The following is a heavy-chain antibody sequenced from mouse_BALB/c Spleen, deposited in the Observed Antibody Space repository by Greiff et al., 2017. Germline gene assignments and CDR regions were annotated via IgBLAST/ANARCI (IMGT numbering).Heavy chain of an antibody. D-gene: IGHD1-2*01. CDR1: GDSITSGY. CDR3: AREGATTAPSMDY. J-gene: IGHJ4*01. CDR2: ISYSGST. Sequence: EVQLQQSGPSLVKPSQTLSLTCSVTGDSITSGYWNWIRKFPGNKLEYMGYISYSGSTYYNPSLKSRISITRDTSKNQYYLQLNSVTTEDTATYYCAREGATTAPSMDYWGQGTSVTVSS. V-gene: IGHV3-8*02.